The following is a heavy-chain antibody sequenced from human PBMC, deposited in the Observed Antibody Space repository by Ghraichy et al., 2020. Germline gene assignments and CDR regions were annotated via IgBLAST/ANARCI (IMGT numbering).Heavy chain of an antibody. V-gene: IGHV1-58*01. J-gene: IGHJ3*02. D-gene: IGHD1-26*01. CDR2: IVVGSGNT. Sequence: SVKVSCKASGFTFTSSAVQWVRQARGQRLEWIGWIVVGSGNTNYAQKFQERVTITRDMSTSTAYMELSSLRSEDTAVYYCAAPTTLVGATTSSAFDIWGQGTMVTVSS. CDR3: AAPTTLVGATTSSAFDI. CDR1: GFTFTSSA.